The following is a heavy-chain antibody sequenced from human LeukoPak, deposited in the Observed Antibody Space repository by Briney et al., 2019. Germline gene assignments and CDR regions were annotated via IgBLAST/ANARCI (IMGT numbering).Heavy chain of an antibody. CDR1: GYTVTSYG. CDR2: ISAYNGNT. D-gene: IGHD3-10*01. J-gene: IGHJ4*02. CDR3: ARGGPTMWFGATLNDY. Sequence: GASVKVSCKASGYTVTSYGISWVRQAPGQGLEWMGWISAYNGNTNYAQKLQGRVTMTTDTSTSTAYMELRSLRSDDTAVYYCARGGPTMWFGATLNDYWGQGTLVTVSS. V-gene: IGHV1-18*01.